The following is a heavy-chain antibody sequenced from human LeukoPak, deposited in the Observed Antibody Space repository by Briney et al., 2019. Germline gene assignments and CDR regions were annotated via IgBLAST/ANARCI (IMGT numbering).Heavy chain of an antibody. Sequence: PSQTLSLTCTVSGVSVSSGSYYWGWIRQPPGKGLELIGYIYYSGSTNYNPSLKSRVTISVDTSKNQFSLKLSSVTAADTAVYYCARDGGVAAAGTPVYWGQGTLVTVSS. V-gene: IGHV4-61*01. CDR2: IYYSGST. CDR3: ARDGGVAAAGTPVY. CDR1: GVSVSSGSYY. J-gene: IGHJ4*02. D-gene: IGHD6-13*01.